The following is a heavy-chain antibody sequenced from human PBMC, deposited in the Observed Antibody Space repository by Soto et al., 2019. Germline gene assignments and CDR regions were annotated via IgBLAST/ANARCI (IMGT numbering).Heavy chain of an antibody. D-gene: IGHD2-15*01. CDR1: GGSISSGGYY. V-gene: IGHV4-31*03. CDR2: IYYSGST. Sequence: QVQLQESGPGLVKPSQTLSLTCTVSGGSISSGGYYWSWIRQHPGKGLEWIGYIYYSGSTYYNPALKSRVNISVDTSKNQFSLKLSSVTAADTAVYYCARVVVAAIWFDPWGQGTLVTVSS. CDR3: ARVVVAAIWFDP. J-gene: IGHJ5*02.